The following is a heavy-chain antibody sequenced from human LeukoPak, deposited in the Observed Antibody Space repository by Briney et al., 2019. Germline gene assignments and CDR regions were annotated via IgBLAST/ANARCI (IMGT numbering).Heavy chain of an antibody. J-gene: IGHJ4*02. D-gene: IGHD5-24*01. CDR2: IKQDGSEK. Sequence: GGYLRLSCAASGFSYSSYWMRWVRQAPGKGLEWVANIKQDGSEKYYVDSVKGRFTISRDNAKNSLYLQMNSLRAEDTAVYYCARDERDGYDYWGQGTLVTVSS. CDR1: GFSYSSYW. V-gene: IGHV3-7*01. CDR3: ARDERDGYDY.